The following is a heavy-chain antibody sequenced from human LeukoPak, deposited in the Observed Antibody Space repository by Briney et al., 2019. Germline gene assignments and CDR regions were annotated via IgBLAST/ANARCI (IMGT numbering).Heavy chain of an antibody. CDR2: IYYTGST. CDR1: GGSISSGGFY. J-gene: IGHJ4*02. Sequence: SQTLSLTCTVSGGSISSGGFYWIWLRQHPGKGLEWIGYIYYTGSTYYNPSLKSRVTISVDTSKNQFSLMLNSVTAADTAVYYCARYGNHLSPFDYWGQGTLVTVSS. V-gene: IGHV4-31*03. CDR3: ARYGNHLSPFDY. D-gene: IGHD2/OR15-2a*01.